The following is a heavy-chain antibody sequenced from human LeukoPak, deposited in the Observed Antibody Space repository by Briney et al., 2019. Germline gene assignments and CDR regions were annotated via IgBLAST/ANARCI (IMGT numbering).Heavy chain of an antibody. J-gene: IGHJ4*02. CDR1: GISLRSYG. CDR3: ARDSSGWTFDY. Sequence: GGSLRLSCAASGISLRSYGMHWVRQAPGKGLEWVAVIWYDGSNKYYADSVKGRFTISRDNSKNTLYLQMNSLRAEDTAVYFCARDSSGWTFDYWGQGTLVTVSS. D-gene: IGHD6-19*01. CDR2: IWYDGSNK. V-gene: IGHV3-33*01.